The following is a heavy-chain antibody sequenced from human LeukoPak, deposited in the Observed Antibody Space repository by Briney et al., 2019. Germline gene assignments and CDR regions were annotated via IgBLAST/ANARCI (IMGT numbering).Heavy chain of an antibody. CDR1: GDSVSSNSAA. D-gene: IGHD2/OR15-2a*01. J-gene: IGHJ4*02. V-gene: IGHV6-1*01. Sequence: SQTLSLTCAISGDSVSSNSAAWHWIRQFPSRGLEWLGRTYYRSKWYNDYAVSVKSRIAINSDTFKNQFSLQLNSVTPEDTAVYYCAKGGVSFDYWGQGTLVTVPS. CDR2: TYYRSKWYN. CDR3: AKGGVSFDY.